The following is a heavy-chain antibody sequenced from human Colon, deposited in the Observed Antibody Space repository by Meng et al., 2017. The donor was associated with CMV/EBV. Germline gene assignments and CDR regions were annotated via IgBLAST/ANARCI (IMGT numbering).Heavy chain of an antibody. D-gene: IGHD4-11*01. CDR1: GASIFSSSYY. V-gene: IGHV4-39*07. CDR3: VRDRTVTKFFYRGMDV. Sequence: SETLSLTCNVSGASIFSSSYYWGWIRQSPGKGLEWIGSIYYSGTTSYNPSLKSRVTISVDLSKNQFSLRLSSVTAADTAVYYCVRDRTVTKFFYRGMDVWGQGTTVNVSS. CDR2: IYYSGTT. J-gene: IGHJ6*02.